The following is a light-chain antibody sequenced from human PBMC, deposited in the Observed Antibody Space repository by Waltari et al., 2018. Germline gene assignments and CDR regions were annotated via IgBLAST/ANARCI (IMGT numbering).Light chain of an antibody. CDR1: SSDVGRYNY. CDR2: EVS. CDR3: SSYAGRNNLV. Sequence: QSALTQPPSASGPPGQSVTIPCTGTSSDVGRYNYVSWYQQHPGKAPKPMIYEVSKRPSGVPDRFSGSKSGNTASLTVSGLQAEDGTDYYCSSYAGRNNLVFGGGTKLTVL. J-gene: IGLJ2*01. V-gene: IGLV2-8*01.